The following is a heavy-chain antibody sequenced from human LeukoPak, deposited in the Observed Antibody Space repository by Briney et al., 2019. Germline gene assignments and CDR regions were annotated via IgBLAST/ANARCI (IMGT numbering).Heavy chain of an antibody. CDR3: ARGSAQDYYDSSGYYYRYYYYYYMDV. V-gene: IGHV4-39*07. CDR1: GGSVSSDTDY. CDR2: IYSSVMT. Sequence: SETLSLTCTVSGGSVSSDTDYWGWIRQPPGKGLEWIGSIYSSVMTYYNPSLKSRVTISVDTSKNQFSLKLSSVTAADTAVYYCARGSAQDYYDSSGYYYRYYYYYYMDVWGKGTTVTVSS. J-gene: IGHJ6*03. D-gene: IGHD3-22*01.